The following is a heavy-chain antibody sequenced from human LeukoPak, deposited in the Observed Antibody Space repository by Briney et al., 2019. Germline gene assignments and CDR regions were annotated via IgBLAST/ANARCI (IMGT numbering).Heavy chain of an antibody. V-gene: IGHV4-59*01. CDR1: GGSISSYY. CDR2: IYYSGST. D-gene: IGHD3-3*01. CDR3: ARTTIFGVALDY. J-gene: IGHJ4*02. Sequence: SETLSLTCTGSGGSISSYYWSWLRQPPGKGLEWIGYIYYSGSTNYNPSLKSRVTISVDTSKNQFSLKLSSVTAADTVVYYCARTTIFGVALDYWGQGTLVTVSS.